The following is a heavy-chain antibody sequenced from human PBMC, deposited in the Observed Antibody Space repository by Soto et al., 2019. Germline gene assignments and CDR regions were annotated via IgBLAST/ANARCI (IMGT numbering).Heavy chain of an antibody. Sequence: QVQLVESGGGVVQPGTSLRLSCSASGFTLSGVDMHWVRQAPGKGLEWVAVMSYDGRNQYYADSVKGRFTGSRDSSKSTLYLQMNSLRTEDAAVYYCAKGGWYTSSSRSACWGQGTLVTVSS. J-gene: IGHJ4*02. V-gene: IGHV3-30*18. CDR3: AKGGWYTSSSRSAC. D-gene: IGHD6-6*01. CDR2: MSYDGRNQ. CDR1: GFTLSGVD.